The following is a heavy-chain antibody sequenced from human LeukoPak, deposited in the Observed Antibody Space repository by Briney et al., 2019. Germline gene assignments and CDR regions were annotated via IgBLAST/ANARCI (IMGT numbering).Heavy chain of an antibody. J-gene: IGHJ3*02. CDR1: GYTFTAYY. Sequence: ASVKVSCKASGYTFTAYYMHWVRQAPGQGLEWMGWMNPNSGNTGYAQKFQGRVTMTRNTSISTAYMELSSLRSEDTAVYYCAILPIMITFGGVNAFDIWGQGTMVTVSS. D-gene: IGHD3-16*01. CDR2: MNPNSGNT. CDR3: AILPIMITFGGVNAFDI. V-gene: IGHV1-8*02.